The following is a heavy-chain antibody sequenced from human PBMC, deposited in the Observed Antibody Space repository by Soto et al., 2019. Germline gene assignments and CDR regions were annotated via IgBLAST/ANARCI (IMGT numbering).Heavy chain of an antibody. CDR1: GYSLTELS. CDR3: ASPTYSSGWTNYFDY. V-gene: IGHV1-69*13. Sequence: RASVKVSCKVSGYSLTELSMHWVRQAPGKGLEWMGGIIPIFGTANYAQKFQGRVTITADESTGTAYMELSSLRSEDTAVYYCASPTYSSGWTNYFDYWGQGTLVTVSS. CDR2: IIPIFGTA. J-gene: IGHJ4*02. D-gene: IGHD6-19*01.